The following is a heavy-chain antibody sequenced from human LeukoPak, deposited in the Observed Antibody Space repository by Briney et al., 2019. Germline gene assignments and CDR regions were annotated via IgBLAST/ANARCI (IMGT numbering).Heavy chain of an antibody. CDR2: INPSGGST. Sequence: ASVKVSCKASGYTFTSYYMHWVRQAPGQGLEWMGIINPSGGSTSHAQKFQGRVTMTRDTSTSTVYMELSSLRSEDTAVYYCARVSDPIVVVPAALDYWGQGTLVTVSS. V-gene: IGHV1-46*01. D-gene: IGHD2-2*01. J-gene: IGHJ4*02. CDR1: GYTFTSYY. CDR3: ARVSDPIVVVPAALDY.